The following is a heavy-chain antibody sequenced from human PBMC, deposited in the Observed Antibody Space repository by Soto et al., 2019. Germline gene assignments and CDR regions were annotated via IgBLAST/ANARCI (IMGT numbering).Heavy chain of an antibody. CDR2: IYHSDST. CDR1: W. CDR3: ARASRSISMVRGVMR. V-gene: IGHV4-4*02. J-gene: IGHJ4*02. D-gene: IGHD3-10*01. Sequence: WWSWVRQPPGKGLEWIGEIYHSDSTNYNPSLKSRVTISIDKSKNQFSLKLRSVTAADTAVYYCARASRSISMVRGVMRWGQGTLVTVSS.